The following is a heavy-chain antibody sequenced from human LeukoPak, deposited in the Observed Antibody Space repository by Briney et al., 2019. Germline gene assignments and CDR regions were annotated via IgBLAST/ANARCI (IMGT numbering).Heavy chain of an antibody. CDR1: GFTFSSYG. J-gene: IGHJ4*02. CDR2: IWYDGSNK. Sequence: GGSLRLSCAASGFTFSSYGMHWVRQAPGKGLEWVAVIWYDGSNKYYADSVKGRFTISRDNSKNTLYLQMNSLRAEDTAVYYCARRGYSYGFDYWGQGTLVTVSS. CDR3: ARRGYSYGFDY. V-gene: IGHV3-33*01. D-gene: IGHD5-18*01.